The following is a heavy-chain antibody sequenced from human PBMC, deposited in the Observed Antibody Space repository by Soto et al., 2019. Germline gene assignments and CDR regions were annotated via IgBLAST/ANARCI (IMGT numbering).Heavy chain of an antibody. CDR2: IIPIFGTV. CDR3: ATTVAGTPHYFEV. D-gene: IGHD6-19*01. V-gene: IGHV1-69*06. Sequence: ASVNVSCTASGGTFSMYDISWARQAPGQGLEWMGGIIPIFGTVNYAQKFQGRVTITADKSTSTAYMEMSSLRSEDTAVYYCATTVAGTPHYFEVWRQGTLVPVPS. J-gene: IGHJ4*02. CDR1: GGTFSMYD.